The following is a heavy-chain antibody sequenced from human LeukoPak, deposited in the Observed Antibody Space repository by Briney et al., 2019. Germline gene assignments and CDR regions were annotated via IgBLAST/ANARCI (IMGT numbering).Heavy chain of an antibody. CDR3: TTATYYDFWSGYYMDDAFDI. V-gene: IGHV3-15*01. J-gene: IGHJ3*02. D-gene: IGHD3-3*01. CDR2: IKSKTDGGTT. Sequence: GGSLRLSCAASGFTFSNAWMSWVRQAPGKGLEWVGRIKSKTDGGTTDYAAPVKGSFTISRDDSKNTLYLQMNSLKTEDTAVYYCTTATYYDFWSGYYMDDAFDIWGQGTMVTVSS. CDR1: GFTFSNAW.